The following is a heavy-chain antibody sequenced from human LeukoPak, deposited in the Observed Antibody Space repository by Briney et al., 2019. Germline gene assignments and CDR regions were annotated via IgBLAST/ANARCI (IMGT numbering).Heavy chain of an antibody. V-gene: IGHV4-30-4*08. Sequence: SETLSLTCAVYGGSFSGCYWSWIRQPPGKGLEWIGYIYYSGSTYYNPSLKSRVTISVDTSKNQFSLKLSSVTAADTAVYYCARVWFRDAFDIWGQGTMVTVSS. CDR3: ARVWFRDAFDI. CDR1: GGSFSGCY. CDR2: IYYSGST. D-gene: IGHD3-10*01. J-gene: IGHJ3*02.